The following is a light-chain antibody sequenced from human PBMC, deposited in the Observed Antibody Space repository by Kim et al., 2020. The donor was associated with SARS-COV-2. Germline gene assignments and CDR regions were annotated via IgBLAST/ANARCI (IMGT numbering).Light chain of an antibody. CDR1: GLGDKF. CDR2: QDT. Sequence: VSPGQTATITCSGSGLGDKFAFWYQQKPGQSPVLVIYQDTRRPSGIPERSSGSNSGNTATLTISGTQAMDAADYYCQAWDSSAGVFGGGTQLTVL. J-gene: IGLJ3*02. CDR3: QAWDSSAGV. V-gene: IGLV3-1*01.